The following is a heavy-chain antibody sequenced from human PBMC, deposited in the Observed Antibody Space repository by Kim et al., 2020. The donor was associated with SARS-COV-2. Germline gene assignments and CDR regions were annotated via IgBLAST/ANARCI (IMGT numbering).Heavy chain of an antibody. CDR2: IKSDGSSP. CDR1: GFTFSSYW. J-gene: IGHJ5*02. V-gene: IGHV3-74*01. CDR3: VRDVSTSDTSFDP. Sequence: GALRLSCAASGFTFSSYWMHWVRQAPGKGLVWVSRIKSDGSSPSYADSVKGRFTVSRDNAKNTLFLQMNSLRVEDTAVYYCVRDVSTSDTSFDPWGQGT.